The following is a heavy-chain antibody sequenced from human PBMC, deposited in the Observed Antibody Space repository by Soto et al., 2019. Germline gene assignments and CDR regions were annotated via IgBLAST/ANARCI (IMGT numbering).Heavy chain of an antibody. CDR2: SYYSGST. J-gene: IGHJ4*02. CDR1: GGSISSYY. CDR3: ARHHDS. Sequence: QVQLQESGPGLVKPSETLSLTCTVSGGSISSYYWSWIRQPPGKGLEWIGYSYYSGSTNYIPSLKSRVTISVDTSKNQFSLTLSSVTAADTAVYYCARHHDSWGLGTLVTVSS. V-gene: IGHV4-59*08.